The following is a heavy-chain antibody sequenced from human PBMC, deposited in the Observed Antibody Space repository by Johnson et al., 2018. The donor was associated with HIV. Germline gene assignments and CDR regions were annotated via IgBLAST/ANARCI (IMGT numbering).Heavy chain of an antibody. CDR1: GFTFDGYA. CDR3: STLLDDAFDI. V-gene: IGHV3-9*01. D-gene: IGHD2-21*01. Sequence: QLVESGGGLVQPGSSLRLSCAASGFTFDGYAMYWVRQGPGKGLEWVSGINWNSNSTAYADSVKGRFTISRDNAKNSLYLQMNSLRDEDTALYYCSTLLDDAFDIWGQGTMVTVSS. CDR2: INWNSNST. J-gene: IGHJ3*02.